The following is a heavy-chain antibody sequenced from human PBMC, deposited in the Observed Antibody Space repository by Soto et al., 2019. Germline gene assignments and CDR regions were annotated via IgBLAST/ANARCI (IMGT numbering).Heavy chain of an antibody. CDR2: VYHTRDT. CDR3: GRVIVCEGGKNYFDP. J-gene: IGHJ5*02. Sequence: SETLSLTCGVSGGTVASSHWWSWVRQSPGGGLEWIGNVYHTRDTNFNPSLQSRVTISVDKSNNQFSLRLNSLTAADTAVYFCGRVIVCEGGKNYFDPWGPGTLVTVSS. CDR1: GGTVASSHW. D-gene: IGHD3-22*01. V-gene: IGHV4-4*02.